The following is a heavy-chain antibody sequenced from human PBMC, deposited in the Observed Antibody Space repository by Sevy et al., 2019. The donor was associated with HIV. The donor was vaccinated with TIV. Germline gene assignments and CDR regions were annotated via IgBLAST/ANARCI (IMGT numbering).Heavy chain of an antibody. D-gene: IGHD2-21*01. CDR3: AKGGFKCGGNDCLMQ. Sequence: GGSLRLSCATSGFTFSGHGMHWVRHAPGKGLEWLAVISRDGRSTCDSASVKGRFIISRDNSKNTLFLQMNSLTAADTPVYYCAKGGFKCGGNDCLMQWGQGTLVTVSS. J-gene: IGHJ4*02. V-gene: IGHV3-30*18. CDR2: ISRDGRST. CDR1: GFTFSGHG.